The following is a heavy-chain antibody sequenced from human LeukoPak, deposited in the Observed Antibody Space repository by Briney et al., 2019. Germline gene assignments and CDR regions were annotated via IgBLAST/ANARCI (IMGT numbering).Heavy chain of an antibody. CDR2: ISRNSGSI. J-gene: IGHJ4*02. CDR3: AKESDY. CDR1: GFTFDDYA. Sequence: PGRSLRLSCAASGFTFDDYAMHWVRQAPGKGLEWVSGISRNSGSIGYADSVKGRFTISRDNAKNSLYLQMNSLRAEDTALYYCAKESDYWGQGTLVTVSS. V-gene: IGHV3-9*01.